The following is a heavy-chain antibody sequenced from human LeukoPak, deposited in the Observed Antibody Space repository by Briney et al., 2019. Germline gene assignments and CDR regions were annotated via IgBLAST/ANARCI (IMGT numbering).Heavy chain of an antibody. D-gene: IGHD3-3*01. J-gene: IGHJ4*02. CDR1: GFTFSSYS. V-gene: IGHV3-48*02. CDR2: ISSSSSTI. CDR3: AREGNAWSGYYQEPHYFDY. Sequence: GGSLRLSCAASGFTFSSYSMNWVRQAPGKGLEWVSYISSSSSTIYYADSVKGRFTISRDNAKNSLYLQMNSLRDEDTAVYYCAREGNAWSGYYQEPHYFDYWGQGTLVTVSS.